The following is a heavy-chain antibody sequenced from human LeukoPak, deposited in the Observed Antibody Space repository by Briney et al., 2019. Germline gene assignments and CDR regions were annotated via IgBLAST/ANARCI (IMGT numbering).Heavy chain of an antibody. D-gene: IGHD2-15*01. V-gene: IGHV1-2*02. CDR2: INPNSGGT. J-gene: IGHJ4*02. CDR1: GYTFTGYY. CDR3: ARGVVVVAATPLGYYFDY. Sequence: GASVKVSCKASGYTFTGYYMHWVRQAPGQGLEWMGWINPNSGGTNYAQKFQGRVTMTRDTSISTAYMELSRLRSDDTAVYYCARGVVVVAATPLGYYFDYWGQGTLVTVSS.